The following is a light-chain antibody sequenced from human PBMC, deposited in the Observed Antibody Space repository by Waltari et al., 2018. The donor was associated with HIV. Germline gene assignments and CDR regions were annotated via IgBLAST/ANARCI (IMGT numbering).Light chain of an antibody. CDR1: RSILYSSNNQTY. Sequence: DIVMTQSPNSLAVSLGERATIHCRSSRSILYSSNNQTYLAWYQQKPGQSPKVLIYWASTRASGVPDRFSGSGSGTNFSLTISSLQSDDVALYYCQQYYTIGPTFGGGTKVE. CDR2: WAS. V-gene: IGKV4-1*01. CDR3: QQYYTIGPT. J-gene: IGKJ4*01.